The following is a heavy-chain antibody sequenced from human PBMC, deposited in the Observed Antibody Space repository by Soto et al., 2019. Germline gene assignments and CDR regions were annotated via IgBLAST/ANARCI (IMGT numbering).Heavy chain of an antibody. CDR2: IDPSDSQT. CDR1: GYSFAGYW. CDR3: ARQIYDSDTGPNFQYYFDS. Sequence: PGDSLQISCKGSGYSFAGYWITWVRQKPGKGLEWMGRIDPSDSQTYYSPSFRGHVTISVTKSITTVFLQWSSLRASDTAMYYCARQIYDSDTGPNFQYYFDSWGQGTPVTVSS. V-gene: IGHV5-10-1*01. D-gene: IGHD3-22*01. J-gene: IGHJ4*02.